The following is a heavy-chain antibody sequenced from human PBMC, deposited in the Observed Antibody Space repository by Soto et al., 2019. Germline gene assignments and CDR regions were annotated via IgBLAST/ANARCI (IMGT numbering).Heavy chain of an antibody. CDR3: AKDFLLWGSFPDPGASDY. CDR1: GFTFSSYA. J-gene: IGHJ4*02. V-gene: IGHV3-30*18. CDR2: ISYDGTKK. D-gene: IGHD3-16*01. Sequence: GGSLRLSCAASGFTFSSYAMHWVRQAPGKGLEWVAVISYDGTKKFFADSVKGRFAVSRDNSNDTVFLQIDSLRAEDTAVYYCAKDFLLWGSFPDPGASDYWGQGTQVTVSS.